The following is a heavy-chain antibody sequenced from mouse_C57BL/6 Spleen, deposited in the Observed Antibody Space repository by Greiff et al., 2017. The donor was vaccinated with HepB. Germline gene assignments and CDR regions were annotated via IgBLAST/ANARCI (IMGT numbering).Heavy chain of an antibody. CDR1: GFTFSDYG. CDR3: ASPDYYGSSSGFAY. Sequence: EVQLVESGGGLVKPGGSLKLSCAASGFTFSDYGMHWVRQAPEKGLEWVAYISSGSSTIYYADTVKGRFTISRDNAKNNLFLQMTSLRSEDTAMYYCASPDYYGSSSGFAYWGQGTLVTVSA. D-gene: IGHD1-1*01. V-gene: IGHV5-17*01. J-gene: IGHJ3*01. CDR2: ISSGSSTI.